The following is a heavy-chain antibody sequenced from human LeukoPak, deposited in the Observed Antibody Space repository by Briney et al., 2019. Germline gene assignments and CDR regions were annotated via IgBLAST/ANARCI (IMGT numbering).Heavy chain of an antibody. D-gene: IGHD4-17*01. CDR3: VSHYGEVDY. Sequence: PSQTLSLTCAVSGGSISSGDYFWSRIRQSPGKGLEYIGYTYSSRSTYYNPSLGSRVIISADTSKNQFSLKLSSVTAADTAVYYCVSHYGEVDYWGQGTLVTVSS. CDR1: GGSISSGDYF. V-gene: IGHV4-30-4*01. J-gene: IGHJ4*02. CDR2: TYSSRST.